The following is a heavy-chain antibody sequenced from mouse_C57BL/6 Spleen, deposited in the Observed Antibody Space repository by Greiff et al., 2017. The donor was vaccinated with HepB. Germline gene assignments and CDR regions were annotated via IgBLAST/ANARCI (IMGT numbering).Heavy chain of an antibody. CDR2: LYPGDGDT. V-gene: IGHV1-82*01. D-gene: IGHD1-1*01. CDR3: AGGTTFDV. Sequence: QVQLQQSGPELVKPGASVKISCKASGYAFSSSWMNWVKQRPGKGLEWIGRLYPGDGDTNYNGKFKGKATLTADKSSSTAYMQLSSLTSEDSAVYFCAGGTTFDVWGTGTTVTVSS. J-gene: IGHJ1*03. CDR1: GYAFSSSW.